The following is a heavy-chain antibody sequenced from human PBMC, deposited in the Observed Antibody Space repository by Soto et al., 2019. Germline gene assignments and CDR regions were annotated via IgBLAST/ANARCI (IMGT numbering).Heavy chain of an antibody. Sequence: EVQLVESGGGLVKPGGSLRLSCAASGFTFSNAWMNWVRQAPGKGLEWVGRNKSKTDGGTTDYAAPVKGRLTISRDASKNTLYLQMNSLKTEDTAVYYCTTDLNRLLWFGEATDYWGQGTLVTVSS. CDR3: TTDLNRLLWFGEATDY. CDR2: NKSKTDGGTT. D-gene: IGHD3-10*01. V-gene: IGHV3-15*07. CDR1: GFTFSNAW. J-gene: IGHJ4*02.